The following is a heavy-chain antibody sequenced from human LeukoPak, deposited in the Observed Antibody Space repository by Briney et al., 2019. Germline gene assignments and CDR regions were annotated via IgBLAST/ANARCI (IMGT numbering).Heavy chain of an antibody. J-gene: IGHJ4*02. CDR2: INPNSGGT. CDR1: GYTFTDYY. Sequence: GASVTVSCKASGYTFTDYYMHWVRQAPGQGLEWIGWINPNSGGTNYAQKFQGRVTMTRDTSISTGYMELSRLRSDDTAVYYCATLVIAVAGGFGDYWGQGTLVTVSS. V-gene: IGHV1-2*02. CDR3: ATLVIAVAGGFGDY. D-gene: IGHD6-19*01.